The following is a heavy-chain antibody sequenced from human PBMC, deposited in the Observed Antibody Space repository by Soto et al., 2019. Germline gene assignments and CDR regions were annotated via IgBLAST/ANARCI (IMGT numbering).Heavy chain of an antibody. CDR2: ISAYNGNT. CDR3: AISGGEDFSIPFDY. V-gene: IGHV1-18*01. D-gene: IGHD3-16*01. Sequence: ASVKVSCKASGYTFTSYGISWVRQAPGQGLEWMGWISAYNGNTNYAQKLQGRVTMTTDTSTSTAYMELRSLRPDDTAVYYCAISGGEDFSIPFDYWGQGTLVTVSS. CDR1: GYTFTSYG. J-gene: IGHJ4*02.